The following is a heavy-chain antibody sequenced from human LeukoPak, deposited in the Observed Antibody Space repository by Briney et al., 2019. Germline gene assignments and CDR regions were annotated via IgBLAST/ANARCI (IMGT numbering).Heavy chain of an antibody. D-gene: IGHD1-7*01. Sequence: PGGSLRLSCEASGFTFSRYWMSWVRQAPGKGLEWVANVKEDGSEKQYVDSVKGRFTISRDNAKNSLYLQMNSLRAEDTAVYYCVTGELPGYWGQGTLVTVSS. CDR3: VTGELPGY. J-gene: IGHJ4*02. V-gene: IGHV3-7*01. CDR1: GFTFSRYW. CDR2: VKEDGSEK.